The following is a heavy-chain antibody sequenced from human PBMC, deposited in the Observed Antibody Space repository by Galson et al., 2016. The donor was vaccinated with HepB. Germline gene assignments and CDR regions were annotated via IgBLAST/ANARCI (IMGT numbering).Heavy chain of an antibody. Sequence: SETLSLTCTVSGGSVSSGSHYWSWIRQPPGKGLEWIGNIYYSGSTKYNPSLRSRVTMSVDTSKNQFSLEVSSVTAADTAVYYCAREDRGGHCRNDSCYFHGFDVWGQGTMVTVSS. V-gene: IGHV4-61*01. D-gene: IGHD2-2*01. CDR3: AREDRGGHCRNDSCYFHGFDV. CDR2: IYYSGST. J-gene: IGHJ3*01. CDR1: GGSVSSGSHY.